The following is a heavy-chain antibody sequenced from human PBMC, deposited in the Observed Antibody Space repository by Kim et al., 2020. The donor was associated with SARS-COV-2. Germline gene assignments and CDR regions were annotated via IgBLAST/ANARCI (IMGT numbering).Heavy chain of an antibody. CDR2: INPSTGGT. J-gene: IGHJ4*02. CDR3: ARDQGSVGITWGYYFDN. D-gene: IGHD3-16*01. CDR1: GYTFTSHY. Sequence: ASVKVSCKASGYTFTSHYLHWVRQAPGQGLEWMGIINPSTGGTVYAQNFKGRVAMTRDTSTTTVYMELSSLTSEDTAVYYCARDQGSVGITWGYYFDNWGQGTLVTVSS. V-gene: IGHV1-46*01.